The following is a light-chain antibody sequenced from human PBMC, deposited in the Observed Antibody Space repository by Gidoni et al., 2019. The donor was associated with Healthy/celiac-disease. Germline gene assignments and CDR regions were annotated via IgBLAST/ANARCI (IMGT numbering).Light chain of an antibody. Sequence: EIAWTQAPATLSLSPGERATLSCRASQSVSSYLAWYQQKPGQAPRLLIYDASNRATGIPARFSGSGSGTDFTLTISSLEPEDFAVYYCQQRSNWPSTFXQXTKVEIK. CDR1: QSVSSY. CDR2: DAS. V-gene: IGKV3-11*01. CDR3: QQRSNWPST. J-gene: IGKJ1*01.